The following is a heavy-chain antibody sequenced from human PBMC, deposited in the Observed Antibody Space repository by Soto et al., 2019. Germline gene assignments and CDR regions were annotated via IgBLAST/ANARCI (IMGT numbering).Heavy chain of an antibody. CDR2: ISPFNGNT. CDR1: GYTFNSYC. D-gene: IGHD7-27*01. CDR3: SRGGTSPPGA. V-gene: IGHV1-18*01. J-gene: IGHJ5*02. Sequence: CCKASGYTFNSYCINWVQQPPGQGLEWMGWISPFNGNTNYAQKLQGRVTMTTDTSTRTAYMELRNLRSDDTAVYYCSRGGTSPPGAWGQGTLVPVSS.